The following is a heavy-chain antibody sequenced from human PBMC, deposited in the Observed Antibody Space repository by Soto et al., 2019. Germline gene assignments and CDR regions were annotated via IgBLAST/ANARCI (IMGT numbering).Heavy chain of an antibody. CDR1: GGSISSGGYY. V-gene: IGHV4-31*03. J-gene: IGHJ6*02. Sequence: PSETLSLTCTVSGGSISSGGYYWSWIRQHPGKGLEWIGYIYYSGSTYYNPSLKSRVTISVDTSKNQFSLKLSSVTAADTAVYYCARVVESEGYCSGGSCYSIDYYYGMDVWGQGTTVTVSS. CDR3: ARVVESEGYCSGGSCYSIDYYYGMDV. CDR2: IYYSGST. D-gene: IGHD2-15*01.